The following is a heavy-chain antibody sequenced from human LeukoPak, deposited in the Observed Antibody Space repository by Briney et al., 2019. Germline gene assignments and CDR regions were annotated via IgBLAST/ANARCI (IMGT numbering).Heavy chain of an antibody. CDR3: ARDAIAARRGNWFDP. J-gene: IGHJ5*02. Sequence: GGSLRLSCAASGFTFSDYYMSWIRQAPGKGLEXXXXISSSGSTIYYADSVKGRFTISRDNAKNSLYLQMNSLRAEDTAVYYCARDAIAARRGNWFDPWGQGTLVTVSS. D-gene: IGHD6-6*01. V-gene: IGHV3-11*01. CDR1: GFTFSDYY. CDR2: ISSSGSTI.